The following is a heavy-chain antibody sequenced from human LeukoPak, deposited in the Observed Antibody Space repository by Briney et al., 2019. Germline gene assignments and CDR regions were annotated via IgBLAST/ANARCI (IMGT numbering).Heavy chain of an antibody. J-gene: IGHJ4*02. V-gene: IGHV4-59*08. CDR2: IYNGNT. CDR1: GGSLTNFY. CDR3: ASVPSL. Sequence: SETLSLTCAVSGGSLTNFYWSWIRPLPGKGLEWIGYIYNGNTKYNPSLKSRVTISADTSKNQLSLKLTSVTAADTAVYYCASVPSLWGQGALVTVSA.